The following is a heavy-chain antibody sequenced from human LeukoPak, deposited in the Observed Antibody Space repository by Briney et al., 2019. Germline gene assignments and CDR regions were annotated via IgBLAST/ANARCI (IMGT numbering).Heavy chain of an antibody. D-gene: IGHD3-10*01. Sequence: GGSLRLSCAASGFTFSSYSMNWVRQAPGKGLEWVSSISSSSSYIYYADSVKGRFTISRDNAKNSLYLQMNSLRAEDTAVYYCARETYYYGSGSYSAPDFDYWGQGTLVTVSS. CDR2: ISSSSSYI. CDR1: GFTFSSYS. J-gene: IGHJ4*02. V-gene: IGHV3-21*01. CDR3: ARETYYYGSGSYSAPDFDY.